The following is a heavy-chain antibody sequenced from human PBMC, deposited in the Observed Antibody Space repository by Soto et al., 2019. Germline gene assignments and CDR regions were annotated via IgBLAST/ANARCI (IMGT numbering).Heavy chain of an antibody. Sequence: VAVKVSCKTSGYPFTDYFIHWVRQAPGQGLEWMGIISLYHHSTSYAQKFQGRLTVTADTSTTTVYMDLSSLTSEDSAVYWCARELYSCGGDCPYYMDYWGQGTLVTVSS. CDR2: ISLYHHST. CDR3: ARELYSCGGDCPYYMDY. CDR1: GYPFTDYF. V-gene: IGHV1-46*01. D-gene: IGHD2-21*02. J-gene: IGHJ4*02.